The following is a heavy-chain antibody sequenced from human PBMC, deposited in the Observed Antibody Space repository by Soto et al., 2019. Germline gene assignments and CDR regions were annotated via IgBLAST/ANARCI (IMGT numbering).Heavy chain of an antibody. V-gene: IGHV3-23*01. CDR1: GFTFSSYA. D-gene: IGHD2-2*01. J-gene: IGHJ6*02. Sequence: GGSLRLSCAASGFTFSSYAMSWVRQAPGKGLEWVSAISGSGGSTYYADSVKGRFTISRDNSKNTLYLQMNSLRAEDTAVYYCSKDLRPCSSTSCSRLSGLVWYYYYGMDVWGQGTTVTVSS. CDR2: ISGSGGST. CDR3: SKDLRPCSSTSCSRLSGLVWYYYYGMDV.